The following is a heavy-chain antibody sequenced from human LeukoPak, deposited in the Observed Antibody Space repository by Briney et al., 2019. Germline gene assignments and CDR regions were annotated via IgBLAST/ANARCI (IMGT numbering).Heavy chain of an antibody. Sequence: RASVKVSCTASGYTFTSYYIHWVRQAPGQGLEWMGWINPNSGDTKYSQKFQGRVTMTRDTSISTAYMELSRLRSDDTAVYYCATQRGSYLWGTDFDYWGQGTLVTVSS. CDR2: INPNSGDT. V-gene: IGHV1-2*02. CDR1: GYTFTSYY. CDR3: ATQRGSYLWGTDFDY. D-gene: IGHD3-16*01. J-gene: IGHJ4*02.